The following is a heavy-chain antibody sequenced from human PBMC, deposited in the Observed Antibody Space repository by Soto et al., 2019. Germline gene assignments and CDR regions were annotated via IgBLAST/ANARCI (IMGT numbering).Heavy chain of an antibody. J-gene: IGHJ4*02. D-gene: IGHD3-22*01. Sequence: QVQLVQSGAEVKKPGASVKVSCKASGYTFTSYAMHWVRQAPGQRLEWMGWINAGNGNTKYSQKFQGRVTITRDTSASTAYMELSSLRSEDTAVYYCARALEYYYDSSGLSYWGQGTLVTVSS. V-gene: IGHV1-3*01. CDR1: GYTFTSYA. CDR3: ARALEYYYDSSGLSY. CDR2: INAGNGNT.